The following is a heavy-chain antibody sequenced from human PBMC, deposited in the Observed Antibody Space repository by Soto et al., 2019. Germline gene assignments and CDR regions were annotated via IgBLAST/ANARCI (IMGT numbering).Heavy chain of an antibody. CDR1: GFTFDTYG. D-gene: IGHD4-17*01. V-gene: IGHV3-33*01. Sequence: GGSLRLSCVAPGFTFDTYGMHWVRQAPGKGLEWVGLIWFNGTSQYSGDSLKGRFTISRDNSKNTLYLQMNSLRVEDTAVYYCARAFDRYGDYIGYLDDWGQGTQVTVS. CDR3: ARAFDRYGDYIGYLDD. J-gene: IGHJ4*02. CDR2: IWFNGTSQ.